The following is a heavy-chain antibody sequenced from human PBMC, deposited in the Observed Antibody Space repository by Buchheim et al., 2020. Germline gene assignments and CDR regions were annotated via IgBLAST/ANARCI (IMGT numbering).Heavy chain of an antibody. CDR3: AREDGIVAPSYFDY. D-gene: IGHD6-6*01. V-gene: IGHV3-48*01. CDR1: GFTFSTYS. J-gene: IGHJ4*02. Sequence: EVQLVESGGGLVQPGGSLRLSCAASGFTFSTYSMNWVRQAPGKGLEWVSYISSTSSTIYYADSVKGRFTISRDNAKNSLFLQMNSLRAEDTAVYYCAREDGIVAPSYFDYWGQGT. CDR2: ISSTSSTI.